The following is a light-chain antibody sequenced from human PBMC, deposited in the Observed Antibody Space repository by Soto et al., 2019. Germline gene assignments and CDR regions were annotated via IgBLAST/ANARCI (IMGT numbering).Light chain of an antibody. CDR3: QHRSIWPVS. CDR2: DAT. V-gene: IGKV3-11*01. CDR1: QTVITY. Sequence: VLTQSPATLSFSPGERSTLSCRASQTVITYLAWYQQKPGQAPRLLIFDATKRVTGIPARFSGSGSGTDFTLTISSLEPEDFGVYYCQHRSIWPVSFGQGTRLEIK. J-gene: IGKJ5*01.